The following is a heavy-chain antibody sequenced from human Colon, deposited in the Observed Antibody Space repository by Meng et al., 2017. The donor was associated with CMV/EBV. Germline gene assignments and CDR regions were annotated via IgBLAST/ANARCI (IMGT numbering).Heavy chain of an antibody. D-gene: IGHD3-9*01. CDR1: GGTFSSYA. J-gene: IGHJ6*02. Sequence: SVKVSCKASGGTFSSYAISWVRQVPGQGLEWMGGIIPIFGTANYAQKFQGRVTITTDESTSTAYMELSSLRSEDTAVYYCASYPRYSHGGRYYYYYGMDVWGQGTTVTVSS. CDR3: ASYPRYSHGGRYYYYYGMDV. V-gene: IGHV1-69*05. CDR2: IIPIFGTA.